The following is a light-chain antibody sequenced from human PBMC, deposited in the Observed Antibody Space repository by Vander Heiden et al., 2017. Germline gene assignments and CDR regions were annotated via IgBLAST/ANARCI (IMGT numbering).Light chain of an antibody. V-gene: IGLV1-40*01. CDR3: QSYDSSRSGFWV. CDR1: SSNIGAGYD. Sequence: QSVLTPPPSVSGAPGQRVTISCTGSSSNIGAGYDVHWYQQLPGTAAKVLIYGNSNRPSGVPDRFSGSKSGTSAFLAITGLQSEDEADYYCQSYDSSRSGFWVFGGGTKLTVL. CDR2: GNS. J-gene: IGLJ3*02.